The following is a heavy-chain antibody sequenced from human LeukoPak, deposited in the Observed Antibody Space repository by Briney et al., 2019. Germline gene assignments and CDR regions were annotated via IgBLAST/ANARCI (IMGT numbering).Heavy chain of an antibody. V-gene: IGHV4-34*01. Sequence: KPSETLSLTCAVYGGSFSGYYWSWIRQPPGKGLEWIGEINHSGSPNYNPSLKSRVTISVDTSKNQFSLKLSSVTAADTAVYYCARGLRFGAGYDYWGQGTLVTVSS. CDR2: INHSGSP. J-gene: IGHJ4*02. CDR3: ARGLRFGAGYDY. CDR1: GGSFSGYY. D-gene: IGHD3-10*01.